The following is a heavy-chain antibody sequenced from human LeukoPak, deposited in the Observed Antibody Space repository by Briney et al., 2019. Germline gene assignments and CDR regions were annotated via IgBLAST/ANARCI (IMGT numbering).Heavy chain of an antibody. Sequence: GGSLRLSCAASGFTLSSYAMSWVRQAPGMGLEWVSTAGHSFGTTYYADSVKGRFIISRDDSKNTVSLQMTSLRAEDTAIYYCVPHPGGNFPDFASWGQGTLVTVSS. CDR1: GFTLSSYA. V-gene: IGHV3-23*01. CDR3: VPHPGGNFPDFAS. J-gene: IGHJ4*02. CDR2: AGHSFGTT. D-gene: IGHD1-26*01.